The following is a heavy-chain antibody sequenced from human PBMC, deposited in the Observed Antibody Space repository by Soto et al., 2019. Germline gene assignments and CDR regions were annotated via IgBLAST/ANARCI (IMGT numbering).Heavy chain of an antibody. CDR3: ARILYSYGTDY. J-gene: IGHJ4*02. D-gene: IGHD5-18*01. CDR1: GFTFSSYA. Sequence: EVQLLESGGGLVQPGGSLRLSCAAAGFTFSSYAMSWVRQAPGKGLEWVSAISGSGGSTYYADSVKGRFTISRDNSKNTLYLQMNRLRAEDTAVYYCARILYSYGTDYWGQGTLVTVSS. V-gene: IGHV3-23*01. CDR2: ISGSGGST.